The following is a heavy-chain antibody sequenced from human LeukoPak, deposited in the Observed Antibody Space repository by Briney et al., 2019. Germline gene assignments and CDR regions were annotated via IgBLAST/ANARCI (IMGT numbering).Heavy chain of an antibody. Sequence: PGGSLRLSCAASGFTFSDYYMSWIRQAPGKGLEWVSYISSSGSTIYYADSVKGRFTISRDNAKNSLYLQMNSLRAEDTAVYYCAKDHTPDYYDSSGYDDYWGQGTLVTVSS. V-gene: IGHV3-11*01. CDR3: AKDHTPDYYDSSGYDDY. CDR2: ISSSGSTI. J-gene: IGHJ4*02. D-gene: IGHD3-22*01. CDR1: GFTFSDYY.